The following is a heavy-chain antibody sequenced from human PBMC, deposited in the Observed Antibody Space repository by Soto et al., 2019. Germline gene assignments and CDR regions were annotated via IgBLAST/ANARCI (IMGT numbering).Heavy chain of an antibody. CDR1: GGSIRGYY. D-gene: IGHD5-12*01. J-gene: IGHJ6*02. V-gene: IGHV4-59*01. Sequence: PSETLSLSCTVSGGSIRGYYWSWIRQPPGKGLEWIGYIYYSGSTNYNPSLKSRVTMSVDTSKNQFSLNLNSVTAADTAMYFCAREGGVATPIGMDVWGQGTTVTVSS. CDR2: IYYSGST. CDR3: AREGGVATPIGMDV.